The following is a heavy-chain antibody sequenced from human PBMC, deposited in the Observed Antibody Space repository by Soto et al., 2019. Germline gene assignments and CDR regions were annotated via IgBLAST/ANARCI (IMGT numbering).Heavy chain of an antibody. J-gene: IGHJ5*02. CDR3: AKDRYYDFWSGYSPYNWFDP. CDR1: GFTFSSYS. D-gene: IGHD3-3*01. Sequence: PGGSLRLSCAASGFTFSSYSMSLVRQAPGKGLEWVAAISRSGGSTYYADSVKGRFTISRDNSKNTLYLQMNSLRAEDTAVYYCAKDRYYDFWSGYSPYNWFDPWGQGTLVTVSS. V-gene: IGHV3-23*01. CDR2: ISRSGGST.